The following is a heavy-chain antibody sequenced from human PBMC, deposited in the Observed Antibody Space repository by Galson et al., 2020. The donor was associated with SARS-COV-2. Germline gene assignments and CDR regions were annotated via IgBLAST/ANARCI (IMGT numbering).Heavy chain of an antibody. D-gene: IGHD2-15*01. CDR1: GDSITSSDNY. J-gene: IGHJ4*02. CDR2: LYYSGST. CDR3: ARHKWWPAYFDY. V-gene: IGHV4-39*01. Sequence: SETLSLTCTVSGDSITSSDNYWGWIRPTTRKGLEWIGSLYYSGSTYHNPSLKSLVTISVDTSKSQFSLKLSSVTASDTAVYFCARHKWWPAYFDYWSQGNLVTVSS.